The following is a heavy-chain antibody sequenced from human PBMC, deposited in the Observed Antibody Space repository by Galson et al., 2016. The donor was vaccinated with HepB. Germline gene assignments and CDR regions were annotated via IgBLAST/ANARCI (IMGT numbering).Heavy chain of an antibody. D-gene: IGHD3-10*01. V-gene: IGHV1-69*13. CDR3: AKLAYHYYGSGSFPSYYSYYGLDV. Sequence: SVKVSCKASGGTFNSNALNWVRQAPGQGLEWMGGIIPIFGTPDYAQKFQGRVTITADEATSTSYMELSNLRSEDTAMYFCAKLAYHYYGSGSFPSYYSYYGLDVWGQGTTVTVSS. J-gene: IGHJ6*02. CDR2: IIPIFGTP. CDR1: GGTFNSNA.